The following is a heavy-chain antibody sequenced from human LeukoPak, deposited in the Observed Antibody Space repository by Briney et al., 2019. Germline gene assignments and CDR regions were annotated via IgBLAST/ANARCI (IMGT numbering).Heavy chain of an antibody. CDR1: GFSFNYYN. CDR3: SRDPNLLITTLGGFIVIYFDY. Sequence: GGSLRLSCAASGFSFNYYNMNWVRQAPGKGLEWISFISSSSESIHYADSVKGRFTISRDNAENSLFLHMTSLRDEDTAVYYCSRDPNLLITTLGGFIVIYFDYGGKEPLVTFS. CDR2: ISSSSESI. D-gene: IGHD3-16*02. V-gene: IGHV3-48*02. J-gene: IGHJ4*02.